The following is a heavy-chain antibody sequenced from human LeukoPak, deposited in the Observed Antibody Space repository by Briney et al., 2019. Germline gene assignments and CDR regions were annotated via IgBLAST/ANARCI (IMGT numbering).Heavy chain of an antibody. Sequence: ASVKVSCKDSGYTFTSYGISWVRQAPGQGLEWMGWISAYNGNTNYAQKLQGRVTMTTDTSTSTAYMELRSLRSDDTAVYYCARAPAWIQLWDYYYYGMDVWGQGTTVTVSS. J-gene: IGHJ6*02. D-gene: IGHD5-18*01. CDR3: ARAPAWIQLWDYYYYGMDV. CDR1: GYTFTSYG. V-gene: IGHV1-18*01. CDR2: ISAYNGNT.